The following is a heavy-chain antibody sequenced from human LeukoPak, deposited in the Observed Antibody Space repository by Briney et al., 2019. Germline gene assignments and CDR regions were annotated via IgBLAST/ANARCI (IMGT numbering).Heavy chain of an antibody. CDR3: VKSPGSGWPV. Sequence: GGSLRLSCAASGFPFSSFAMHWVRRAPGKGLEYLSAIYSDGSRTYYADSVKGRFTISRDNSKNTLYFEMSSLRVEDTAVYYCVKSPGSGWPVWGQGTLLTVSS. CDR2: IYSDGSRT. D-gene: IGHD6-19*01. CDR1: GFPFSSFA. V-gene: IGHV3-64D*06. J-gene: IGHJ4*02.